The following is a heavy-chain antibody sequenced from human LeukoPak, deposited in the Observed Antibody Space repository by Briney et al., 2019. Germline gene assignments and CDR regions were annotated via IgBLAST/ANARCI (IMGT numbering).Heavy chain of an antibody. V-gene: IGHV3-9*01. CDR2: ISWNSGSI. Sequence: LGRSLRLSCAASGFTFDDYAMHWVRQAPGKGLEWVSGISWNSGSIGYADSVKGRFTISRDNAKNPLYLQMNSLRAEDTALYYCAKDVGATTPWYFDYWGQGTLVTVSS. D-gene: IGHD1-26*01. J-gene: IGHJ4*02. CDR3: AKDVGATTPWYFDY. CDR1: GFTFDDYA.